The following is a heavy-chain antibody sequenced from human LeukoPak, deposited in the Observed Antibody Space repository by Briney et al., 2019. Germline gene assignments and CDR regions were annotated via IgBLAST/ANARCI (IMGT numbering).Heavy chain of an antibody. CDR1: GFTFSSYE. D-gene: IGHD3-16*02. Sequence: GGSLRLSCAASGFTFSSYEMNWGRQAPGEGLEWVSYISSSGSTRYYADSVKGRFTISRDNAKNSLYLQMNSLRAEDTAVYYCARGDEMITFGGVIVDWGQGTLVTVSS. CDR3: ARGDEMITFGGVIVD. V-gene: IGHV3-48*03. J-gene: IGHJ4*02. CDR2: ISSSGSTR.